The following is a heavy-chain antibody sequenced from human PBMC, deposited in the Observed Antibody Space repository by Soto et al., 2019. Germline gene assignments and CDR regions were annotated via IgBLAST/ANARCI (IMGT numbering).Heavy chain of an antibody. CDR2: FDPEDGET. Sequence: ASVKVSCKVSGYTLTELSLHWVRQAPGKGLEWMGGFDPEDGETIYAQKFQGRVTMTEDTSTGTAYMELSSLRSEDTAVYYCTTGQRPLRFLEWLSRYYFDYWGQGTLVTVSS. V-gene: IGHV1-24*01. J-gene: IGHJ4*02. D-gene: IGHD3-3*01. CDR1: GYTLTELS. CDR3: TTGQRPLRFLEWLSRYYFDY.